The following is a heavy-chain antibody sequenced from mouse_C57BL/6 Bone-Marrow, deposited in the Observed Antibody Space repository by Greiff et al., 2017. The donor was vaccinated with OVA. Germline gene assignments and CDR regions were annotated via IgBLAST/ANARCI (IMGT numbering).Heavy chain of an antibody. Sequence: QVQLQQSGPGLVQPSQSLSITCTVSGFSLTSYGVHWVRQSPGKGLEWLGVIWRGGSTDYNAAFMSRLSITKDNSKSQVFFKMNSLLADDTAIYYCAKVYYGSSHWYFDVWGTGTTVTVSS. CDR3: AKVYYGSSHWYFDV. J-gene: IGHJ1*03. D-gene: IGHD1-1*01. CDR2: IWRGGST. V-gene: IGHV2-5*01. CDR1: GFSLTSYG.